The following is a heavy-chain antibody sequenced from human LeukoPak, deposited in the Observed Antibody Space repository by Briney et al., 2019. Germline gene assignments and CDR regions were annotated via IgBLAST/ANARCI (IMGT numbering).Heavy chain of an antibody. J-gene: IGHJ4*02. Sequence: GGSLRLSCVGSGLNFSNVGIHWVRQAPGKGLEWVAVISYDGNNKYYIDSVKGRFTISRDNSKNTVYLQMNGLRVEDTAIYYCAKLLVVVSFFGEDDDWGQGTRVTVSS. CDR1: GLNFSNVG. D-gene: IGHD3-16*01. CDR3: AKLLVVVSFFGEDDD. CDR2: ISYDGNNK. V-gene: IGHV3-33*05.